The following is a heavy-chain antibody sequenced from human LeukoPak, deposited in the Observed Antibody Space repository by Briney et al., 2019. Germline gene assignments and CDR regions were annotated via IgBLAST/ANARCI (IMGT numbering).Heavy chain of an antibody. CDR1: GFTFSSYA. D-gene: IGHD3-10*01. J-gene: IGHJ4*02. CDR3: AKRGGSGSYFTDDY. V-gene: IGHV3-23*01. CDR2: ISGSGGST. Sequence: GGSLRLSCAASGFTFSSYAMSWVRQAPGKGLEWFSAISGSGGSTYYADSVKGRFTISRDNSKNTLYLQMNSLRAEDTAVYYCAKRGGSGSYFTDDYWGQGTLVTVSP.